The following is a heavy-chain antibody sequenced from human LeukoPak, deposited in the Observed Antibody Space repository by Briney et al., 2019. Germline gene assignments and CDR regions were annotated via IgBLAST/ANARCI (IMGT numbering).Heavy chain of an antibody. D-gene: IGHD6-6*01. J-gene: IGHJ4*02. Sequence: GESLKISCKGPGYRFTSYWIGWAREMPGKGLEGMGFIHPVASDTTSRPSFPGQVTISADKPISTAYLQWSSLKASDTAMYYCAGFEYSSSSADYWGQGTLVTVSS. CDR2: IHPVASDT. V-gene: IGHV5-51*04. CDR1: GYRFTSYW. CDR3: AGFEYSSSSADY.